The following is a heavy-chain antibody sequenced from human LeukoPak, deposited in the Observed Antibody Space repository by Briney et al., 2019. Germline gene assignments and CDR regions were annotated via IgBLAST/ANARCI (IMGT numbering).Heavy chain of an antibody. CDR1: GYTFTIYD. CDR3: ARGGITIFGVVTVYGMDV. Sequence: AASVKVSCKASGYTFTIYDINWVRQATGQGLEWMGWMNPDSGNTGYAQKFQGRVTMTRNTSISTAYMELRSLRSDDTAVYYCARGGITIFGVVTVYGMDVWGQGTTVTVSS. CDR2: MNPDSGNT. D-gene: IGHD3-3*01. J-gene: IGHJ6*02. V-gene: IGHV1-8*01.